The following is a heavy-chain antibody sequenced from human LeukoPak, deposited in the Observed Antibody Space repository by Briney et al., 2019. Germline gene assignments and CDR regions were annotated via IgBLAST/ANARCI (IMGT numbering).Heavy chain of an antibody. V-gene: IGHV1-69*13. D-gene: IGHD1-26*01. J-gene: IGHJ4*02. CDR3: ARVSLPSEYSGSFDY. CDR1: GGTFSSYA. CDR2: IIPIFGTA. Sequence: SVKVSCKASGGTFSSYAISWVRQAPGQGLEWMGGIIPIFGTANYAQKFQGRVTTTADESTSTAYMELSSLRSEDTAVYYCARVSLPSEYSGSFDYWGQGTLVTVSS.